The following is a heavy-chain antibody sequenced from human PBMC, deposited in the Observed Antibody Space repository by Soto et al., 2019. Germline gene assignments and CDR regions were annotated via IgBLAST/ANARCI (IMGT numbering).Heavy chain of an antibody. Sequence: QVQLVQSGAEVKKPGASVKVSCKASGYTFTGYYIHWVRQAPRQGLEWMGWINPNSGGTDYAQRFQGRVTLTRDTSITTAYMDLSRLRSDDTAVYYCARVEYTYGANNYYFYGMDVWGQGTTVTVSS. CDR1: GYTFTGYY. D-gene: IGHD5-18*01. CDR2: INPNSGGT. CDR3: ARVEYTYGANNYYFYGMDV. J-gene: IGHJ6*02. V-gene: IGHV1-2*02.